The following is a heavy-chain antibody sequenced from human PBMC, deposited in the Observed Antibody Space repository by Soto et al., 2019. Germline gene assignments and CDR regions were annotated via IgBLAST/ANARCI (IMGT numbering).Heavy chain of an antibody. V-gene: IGHV4-59*01. Sequence: SETLSLTCTVSGGSISSYYWSWIRQPPGKGLEWIGYIYYSGSTNYNPSLKSRVTISVDTSKNQFSLKLSSVTAADTAGDYCARVWGGACGICGKETMGT. J-gene: IGHJ3*02. D-gene: IGHD3-10*01. CDR3: ARVWGGACGI. CDR1: GGSISSYY. CDR2: IYYSGST.